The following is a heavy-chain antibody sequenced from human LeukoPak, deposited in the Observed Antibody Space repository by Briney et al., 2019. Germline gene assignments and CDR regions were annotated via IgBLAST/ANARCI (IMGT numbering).Heavy chain of an antibody. CDR1: GFTFSSYW. V-gene: IGHV3-7*01. Sequence: PGGSLRLSCAASGFTFSSYWMSWVRQAPGKGLEWVATIKQDGSDKHYVDSVKGRFTISRDNDKNSLYLQMSSLRAEDTAVYYCLHYDSGSVWGQGTPVTVSS. D-gene: IGHD3-10*01. CDR3: LHYDSGSV. J-gene: IGHJ4*02. CDR2: IKQDGSDK.